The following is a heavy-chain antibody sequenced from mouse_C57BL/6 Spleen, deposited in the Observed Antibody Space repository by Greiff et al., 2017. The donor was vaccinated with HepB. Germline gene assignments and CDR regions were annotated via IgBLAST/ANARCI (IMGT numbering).Heavy chain of an antibody. V-gene: IGHV1-52*01. CDR1: GYTFTSYW. J-gene: IGHJ2*01. D-gene: IGHD1-1*01. CDR2: IDPSDSET. Sequence: QVQLQQPGAELVRPGSSVKLSCKASGYTFTSYWMHWVKQRPIQGLEWIGNIDPSDSETHYNQKFKDKATLTVDKSSSTAYMQLSSLTSEDSAVYYCARLGSSYVESYFDYWGQGTTLTVSS. CDR3: ARLGSSYVESYFDY.